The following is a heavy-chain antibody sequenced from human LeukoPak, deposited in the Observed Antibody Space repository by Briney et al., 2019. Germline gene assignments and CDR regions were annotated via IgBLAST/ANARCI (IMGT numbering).Heavy chain of an antibody. CDR3: ARLRFLEWLPHPFDY. Sequence: KPSETLSLTCTVSGYSISSGYYWGWIRQPPGKGLEWIGSIYYSGSTYYNPSLKSRVTISVDTSKNQFSLKLSSVTAADTAVYYCARLRFLEWLPHPFDYWGQGTLVTVSS. V-gene: IGHV4-38-2*02. J-gene: IGHJ4*02. CDR1: GYSISSGYY. CDR2: IYYSGST. D-gene: IGHD3-3*01.